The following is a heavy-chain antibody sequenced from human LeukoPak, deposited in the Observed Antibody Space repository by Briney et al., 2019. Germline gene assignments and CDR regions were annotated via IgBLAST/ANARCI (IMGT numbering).Heavy chain of an antibody. J-gene: IGHJ4*02. CDR3: ARVPRGVAAGYYFDC. D-gene: IGHD6-13*01. CDR2: INPNSSGT. Sequence: ASVKVSCKASGYTFTGYYMHWVRQAPGQGLEWMGWINPNSSGTNYAQKFQGRVTMTRDTPISTAYMELSRLRSDDTAVYYCARVPRGVAAGYYFDCWGQGILVTVSS. CDR1: GYTFTGYY. V-gene: IGHV1-2*02.